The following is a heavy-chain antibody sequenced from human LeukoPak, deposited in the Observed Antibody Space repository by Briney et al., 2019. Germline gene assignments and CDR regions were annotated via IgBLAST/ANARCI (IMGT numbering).Heavy chain of an antibody. V-gene: IGHV4-39*01. Sequence: PSETLSLTCTVSGGSISSSSYYWGWIRQPPGKGLEWIGSIYYSGSTYYNPSLKSRVTISVDTSKNQFSLKLSSVTAADTAVYYCASFTIFGAVIDSTLVQGHWFDPWGQGTLVTVSS. CDR2: IYYSGST. J-gene: IGHJ5*02. CDR3: ASFTIFGAVIDSTLVQGHWFDP. CDR1: GGSISSSSYY. D-gene: IGHD3-3*01.